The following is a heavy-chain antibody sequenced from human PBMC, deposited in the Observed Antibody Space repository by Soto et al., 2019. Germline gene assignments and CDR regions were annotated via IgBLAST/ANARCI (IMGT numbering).Heavy chain of an antibody. D-gene: IGHD3-22*01. CDR3: ERDLVHLIYYDSSGYYDY. Sequence: ASVKVSCKASGYTFTSYGISWVRQAPGQGLEWMGWISAYNGNTNYAQKLQGRVTMTTDTSTSTAYMELRSLRSDDTAVYYCERDLVHLIYYDSSGYYDYWCQG. CDR2: ISAYNGNT. J-gene: IGHJ4*02. CDR1: GYTFTSYG. V-gene: IGHV1-18*01.